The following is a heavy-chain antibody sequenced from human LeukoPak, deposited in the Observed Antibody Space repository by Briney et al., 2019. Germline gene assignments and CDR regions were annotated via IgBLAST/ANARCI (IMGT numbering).Heavy chain of an antibody. CDR1: GFTFSSYS. Sequence: GGSLRLFCAASGFTFSSYSMNWVRQAPGKGLEWVSPISSSNSYIYNADSVKGRFTISRDNAKNSLYLQMNSLRAEDTAVYYCARDQGLLVVAGRFGYWGQGTLVIVSS. V-gene: IGHV3-21*01. D-gene: IGHD6-19*01. CDR3: ARDQGLLVVAGRFGY. J-gene: IGHJ4*02. CDR2: ISSSNSYI.